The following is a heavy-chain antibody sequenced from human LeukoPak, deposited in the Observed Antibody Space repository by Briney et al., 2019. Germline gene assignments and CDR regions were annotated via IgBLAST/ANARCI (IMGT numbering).Heavy chain of an antibody. CDR2: ISSSSSTI. V-gene: IGHV3-48*02. Sequence: PGGSLRLSCAASGFTFSSYSMNWVRQAPGKGLEWVSYISSSSSTIYYADSVKGRFTISRDNAKNSLYLQMNSLRDEDTAVYYCARADYGDYAVVDGFDYWGQGTLVTVSS. CDR3: ARADYGDYAVVDGFDY. D-gene: IGHD4-17*01. CDR1: GFTFSSYS. J-gene: IGHJ4*02.